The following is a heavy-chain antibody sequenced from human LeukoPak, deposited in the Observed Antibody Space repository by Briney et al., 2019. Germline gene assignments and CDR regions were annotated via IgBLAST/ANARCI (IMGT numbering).Heavy chain of an antibody. D-gene: IGHD2-15*01. Sequence: GGSLRLSCAASGFTFSSYWMSWVRQAPGKGLEWVANIKQDGSEKYYVDSVKGRFTISRDNAKNSLYPQMNSLRAEDTAVYYCASGPQLLLWYFQHWGQGTLVTVSS. CDR3: ASGPQLLLWYFQH. J-gene: IGHJ1*01. V-gene: IGHV3-7*01. CDR2: IKQDGSEK. CDR1: GFTFSSYW.